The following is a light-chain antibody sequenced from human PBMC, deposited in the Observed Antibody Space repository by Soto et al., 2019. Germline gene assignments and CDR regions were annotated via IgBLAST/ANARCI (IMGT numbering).Light chain of an antibody. J-gene: IGKJ4*01. V-gene: IGKV3-20*01. CDR3: QQYATSPLT. Sequence: EIVLTQSPGTLSLSPGERATLSCRASQSVSSNYLAWYQQKPGQAPRLLIYGASSRATGIPDRFSGSGSGTDVTLTISRLEPEDFAVYYCQQYATSPLTFGGGTKVEIK. CDR2: GAS. CDR1: QSVSSNY.